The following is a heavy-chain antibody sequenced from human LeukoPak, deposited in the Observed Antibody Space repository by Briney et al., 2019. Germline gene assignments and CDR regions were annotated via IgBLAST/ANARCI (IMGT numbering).Heavy chain of an antibody. Sequence: GGSLRLSCAASGFTFSSYGMRWVRKAPGKGLEWVAVIWYDGSNKYYADSVKGRFTISRDNSKNTLYLQMSSLRVEDTAVYYCAREGRDTTIDYWGQGTLVTVSS. CDR2: IWYDGSNK. V-gene: IGHV3-33*01. D-gene: IGHD1-1*01. J-gene: IGHJ4*02. CDR3: AREGRDTTIDY. CDR1: GFTFSSYG.